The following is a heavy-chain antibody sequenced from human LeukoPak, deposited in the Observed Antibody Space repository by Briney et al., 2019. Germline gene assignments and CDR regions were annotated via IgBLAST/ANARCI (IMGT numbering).Heavy chain of an antibody. Sequence: PSETLSLTCTVSGGSISSYYWSWIRQPPGKGLEWIGEINHSGSTNYNPSLKSRVTISVDTSKNQFSLKLSSVTAADTAVYYCARQTYYYGSGSYYKSLRWFDPWGQGTLVTVSS. CDR3: ARQTYYYGSGSYYKSLRWFDP. D-gene: IGHD3-10*01. V-gene: IGHV4-34*01. J-gene: IGHJ5*02. CDR2: INHSGST. CDR1: GGSISSYY.